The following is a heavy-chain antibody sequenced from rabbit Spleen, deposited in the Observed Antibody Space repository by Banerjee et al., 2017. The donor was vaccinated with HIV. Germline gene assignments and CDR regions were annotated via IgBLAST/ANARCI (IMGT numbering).Heavy chain of an antibody. J-gene: IGHJ4*01. V-gene: IGHV1S45*01. CDR2: IYNGDGST. CDR1: GFSFSGSYY. D-gene: IGHD1-1*01. CDR3: ARDLPGIIGWNFGW. Sequence: QEQLEESGGDLVKPGASLTLTCTASGFSFSGSYYMCWVRQAPGKGLEWIACIYNGDGSTYYASWVNGRFTISKTSSTTVTLQMTSLTAADTATYFCARDLPGIIGWNFGWWGPGTLVTVS.